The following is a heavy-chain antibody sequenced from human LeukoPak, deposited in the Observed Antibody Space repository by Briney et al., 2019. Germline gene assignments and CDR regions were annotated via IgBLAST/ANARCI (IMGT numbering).Heavy chain of an antibody. CDR2: INHNGST. Sequence: SETLSLTCAVYGGYISDDYWTWIRQPPGKGLEWIGEINHNGSTNYNPSLKSRVPISIDTSKNQFSLNLSSVTAADTAVYYCARRAVGTFDYWGQGTLVTVSS. J-gene: IGHJ4*02. V-gene: IGHV4-34*01. CDR3: ARRAVGTFDY. CDR1: GGYISDDY. D-gene: IGHD6-13*01.